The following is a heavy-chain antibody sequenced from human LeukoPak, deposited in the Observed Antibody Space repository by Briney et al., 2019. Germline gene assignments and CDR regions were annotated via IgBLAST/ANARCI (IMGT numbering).Heavy chain of an antibody. D-gene: IGHD3-22*01. CDR1: RFTFSNSN. Sequence: GGSLRLSCAASRFTFSNSNMNWVRQAPGKGLEWVSSISSSSSYIYYADSVKGRFTISRDSAKNSLYLQMNSLRAEDTAVYYCASRTSGYYHDYWGQGTLVTVSS. V-gene: IGHV3-21*01. CDR3: ASRTSGYYHDY. CDR2: ISSSSSYI. J-gene: IGHJ4*02.